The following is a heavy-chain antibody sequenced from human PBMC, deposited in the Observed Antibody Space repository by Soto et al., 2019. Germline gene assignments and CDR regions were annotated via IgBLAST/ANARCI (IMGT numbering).Heavy chain of an antibody. Sequence: SETLSLTCTVSSGSISSTIYSWDWIRQPPGKGLEWIGSIFYSGSTYYNPSLKSRVTISVDTSKNQFSLTLTSVTAADTAVYYCAASCVGCGGFNYYGMDVWGQGTTVTVSS. CDR3: AASCVGCGGFNYYGMDV. D-gene: IGHD2-21*01. CDR2: IFYSGST. CDR1: SGSISSTIYS. J-gene: IGHJ6*02. V-gene: IGHV4-39*01.